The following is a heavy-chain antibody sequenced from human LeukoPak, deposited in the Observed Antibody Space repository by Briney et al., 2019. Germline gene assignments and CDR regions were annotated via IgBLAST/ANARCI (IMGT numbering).Heavy chain of an antibody. J-gene: IGHJ6*04. D-gene: IGHD3-10*02. Sequence: PGGSLRLSCAASGFAFDDYTMHWVRQAPGKGLEWVSAISGTGGTTYFADSVKGRFTISRDNAKNSLYLQMNSLRAEDTAVYYCAELGITMIGGVWGKGTTVTISS. CDR2: ISGTGGTT. V-gene: IGHV3-23*01. CDR1: GFAFDDYT. CDR3: AELGITMIGGV.